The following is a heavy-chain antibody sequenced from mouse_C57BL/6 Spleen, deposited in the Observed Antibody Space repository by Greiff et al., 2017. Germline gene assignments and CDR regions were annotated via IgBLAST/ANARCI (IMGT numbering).Heavy chain of an antibody. CDR3: ARSQHGNYDAMDY. Sequence: QVQLQQPGAELVRPGSSVKLSCKASGYTFTSYWMHWVKQRPIQGLEWIVNIDPSDSETHYNQKFKDKATLTVDKSSSTAYMQLSSLTSEDSAVYYCARSQHGNYDAMDYWGQGTSVTVSS. V-gene: IGHV1-52*01. D-gene: IGHD2-1*01. CDR1: GYTFTSYW. J-gene: IGHJ4*01. CDR2: IDPSDSET.